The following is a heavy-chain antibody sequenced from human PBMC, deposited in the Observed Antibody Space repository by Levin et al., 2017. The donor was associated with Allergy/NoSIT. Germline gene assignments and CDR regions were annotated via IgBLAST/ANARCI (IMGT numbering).Heavy chain of an antibody. CDR3: TTETYYYDSSGLGYFDY. D-gene: IGHD3-22*01. J-gene: IGHJ4*02. CDR2: IKSKTDGGTT. CDR1: GFTFSNAW. Sequence: GESLKISCAASGFTFSNAWMNWVRQAPGKGLEWVGRIKSKTDGGTTDYAAPVKGRFTISRDDSKNTLYLQMNSLKTEDTAVYYCTTETYYYDSSGLGYFDYWGQGTLVTVSS. V-gene: IGHV3-15*07.